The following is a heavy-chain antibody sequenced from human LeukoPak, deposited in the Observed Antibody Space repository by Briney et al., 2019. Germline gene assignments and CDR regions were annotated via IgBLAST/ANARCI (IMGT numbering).Heavy chain of an antibody. J-gene: IGHJ6*03. CDR2: IYYSGST. CDR3: ARPGKKGLYYYYMDV. Sequence: SETLSLTCTVSGGSISSGDYYWSWIRQPPGKGLEWIGYIYYSGSTYYNPSLKSRVTISVDTSKNQFSLKLSSVTAADTAVYYCARPGKKGLYYYYMDVWGKGTTVTVSS. V-gene: IGHV4-30-4*08. CDR1: GGSISSGDYY.